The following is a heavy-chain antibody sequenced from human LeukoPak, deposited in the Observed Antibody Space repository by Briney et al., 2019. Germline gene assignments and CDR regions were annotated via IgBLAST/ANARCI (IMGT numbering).Heavy chain of an antibody. J-gene: IGHJ4*02. CDR3: AREVATGFFDY. D-gene: IGHD5-12*01. V-gene: IGHV3-20*04. CDR1: GFTFDDYG. CDR2: INWNGGST. Sequence: GGSLRLSCAASGFTFDDYGMSWVRHAPGKGLEWVSGINWNGGSTGYADSVKGRFTISRDNAKNSLYLRMNSLRAEDTALYYCAREVATGFFDYWGQGTLVTVSS.